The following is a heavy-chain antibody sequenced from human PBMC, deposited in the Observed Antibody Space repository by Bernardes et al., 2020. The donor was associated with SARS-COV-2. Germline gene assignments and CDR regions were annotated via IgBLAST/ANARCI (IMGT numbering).Heavy chain of an antibody. J-gene: IGHJ6*02. D-gene: IGHD3-3*01. CDR1: GYNFTSYY. V-gene: IGHV1-46*01. CDR2: INPSGGST. CDR3: ARDTYYDFWSNYYYGMDV. Sequence: ASVKVSCKASGYNFTSYYMHWVRQAPGQGLEWMGIINPSGGSTSYAQKFQGRVTMTRDTSTSTVYMELSSLRSEDTAVYYCARDTYYDFWSNYYYGMDVWGQGTTVTVSS.